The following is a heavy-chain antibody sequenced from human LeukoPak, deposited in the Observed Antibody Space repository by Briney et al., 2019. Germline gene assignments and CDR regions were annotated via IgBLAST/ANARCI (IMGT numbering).Heavy chain of an antibody. J-gene: IGHJ5*02. V-gene: IGHV1-24*01. CDR1: GYTLTGLS. Sequence: ALVKVSCKVSGYTLTGLSMHWVRQAPGKGLEWMGGFDPEDGETIYAQKFQGRVTMTEDTSTDTAYMELSSLRSEDTAVYYCATEAGLYENWFDPWGQGTLVTVSS. D-gene: IGHD4/OR15-4a*01. CDR2: FDPEDGET. CDR3: ATEAGLYENWFDP.